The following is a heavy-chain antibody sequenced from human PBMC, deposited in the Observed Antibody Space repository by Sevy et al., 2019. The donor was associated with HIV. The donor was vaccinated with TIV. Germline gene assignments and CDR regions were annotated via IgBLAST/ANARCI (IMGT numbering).Heavy chain of an antibody. J-gene: IGHJ6*02. CDR3: ARSGGYSGYGMDV. CDR1: GFTFSSYD. CDR2: IGSGGDA. V-gene: IGHV3-13*01. Sequence: GGSLRLSCGASGFTFSSYDMHWVRQAAGKGLEWVSGIGSGGDAYYPGSVKGRFTISRENAKNSLYLQMNSLRAGDTAGYYCARSGGYSGYGMDVWGQGTTVTVSS. D-gene: IGHD5-12*01.